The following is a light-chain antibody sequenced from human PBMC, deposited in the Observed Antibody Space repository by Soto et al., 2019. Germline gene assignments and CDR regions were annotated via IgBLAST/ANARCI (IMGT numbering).Light chain of an antibody. Sequence: QSVLTQPASVSGSPGQSITISCTGTSSDVGGYNYVSWYQQLPGTAPKLLIYDNNKRPSGIPDRFSGSKSGTSATLGITGLQTGDEADYYCGTWDISLSAGVFGGGTKVTVL. CDR3: GTWDISLSAGV. CDR2: DNN. V-gene: IGLV1-51*01. J-gene: IGLJ3*02. CDR1: SSDVGGYNY.